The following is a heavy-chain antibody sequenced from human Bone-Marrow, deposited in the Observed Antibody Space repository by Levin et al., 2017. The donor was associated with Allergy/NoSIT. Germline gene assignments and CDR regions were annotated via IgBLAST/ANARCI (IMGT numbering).Heavy chain of an antibody. Sequence: ASVKVSCKASGYIFTGDYIQWVRQAPGQGLEWMVRINPNSGGTSYAQKFQGRVTLTSDTSIDTAYMELSGVTSDDTAIYYCARGNFFDSSGLRPWGQGTLVTVSS. V-gene: IGHV1-2*06. CDR2: INPNSGGT. J-gene: IGHJ5*02. CDR1: GYIFTGDY. CDR3: ARGNFFDSSGLRP. D-gene: IGHD3-22*01.